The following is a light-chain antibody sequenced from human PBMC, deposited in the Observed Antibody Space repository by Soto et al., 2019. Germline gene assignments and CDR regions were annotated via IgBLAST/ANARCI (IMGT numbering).Light chain of an antibody. CDR2: AAS. Sequence: EIHITPSPSSLSASVGDRVSITCRASQDIERWLAWYQQKPGEAPKVLIYAASSLQSGVPSRFSGSGSGTDFSLTISSLQPEDFATYYCKQSKSFPLTFGGGTKVDIK. J-gene: IGKJ4*01. V-gene: IGKV1-12*01. CDR1: QDIERW. CDR3: KQSKSFPLT.